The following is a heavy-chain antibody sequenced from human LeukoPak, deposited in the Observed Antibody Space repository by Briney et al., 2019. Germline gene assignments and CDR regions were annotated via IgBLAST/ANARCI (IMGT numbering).Heavy chain of an antibody. CDR2: IYHSGST. J-gene: IGHJ4*02. Sequence: PSETLSLTCTVSGGSISSYYWSWIRQPPGKGLEWIGSIYHSGSTYYNPSLKSRVTISVDTSKNQFSLKLSSVTAADTAVYYCARNRGGPSLMATIIWGFDYWGQGTLVTVSS. CDR1: GGSISSYY. D-gene: IGHD5-12*01. V-gene: IGHV4-59*08. CDR3: ARNRGGPSLMATIIWGFDY.